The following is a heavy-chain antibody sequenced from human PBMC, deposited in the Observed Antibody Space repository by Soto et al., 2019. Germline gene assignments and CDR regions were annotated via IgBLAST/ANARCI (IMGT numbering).Heavy chain of an antibody. Sequence: QLQLQESGSGLVKPSQTLSLTCAVSGGSISSGDYPWSWIRQPPGKGLEWIGYIYHSGNTYYNPSLKSRVXXSXDXSKNQFSLKLSSVTAADTAVYYCARGLAATERYFDYWGQGTLVTVSS. V-gene: IGHV4-30-2*01. J-gene: IGHJ4*02. D-gene: IGHD2-15*01. CDR1: GGSISSGDYP. CDR3: ARGLAATERYFDY. CDR2: IYHSGNT.